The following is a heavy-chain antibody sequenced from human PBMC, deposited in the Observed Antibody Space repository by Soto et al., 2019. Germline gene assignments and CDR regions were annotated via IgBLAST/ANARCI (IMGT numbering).Heavy chain of an antibody. CDR1: GYTFTSYG. CDR3: ARDRPGVWWLRDDYFDY. D-gene: IGHD5-12*01. CDR2: ISAYNGNT. J-gene: IGHJ4*02. Sequence: ASVKVSCKASGYTFTSYGISWVRQAPGQGLEWMGWISAYNGNTNYAQKLQGRVTMTTDTSTSTAYMELRSLRSDDTAVYYCARDRPGVWWLRDDYFDYWGQGTLVTVSS. V-gene: IGHV1-18*01.